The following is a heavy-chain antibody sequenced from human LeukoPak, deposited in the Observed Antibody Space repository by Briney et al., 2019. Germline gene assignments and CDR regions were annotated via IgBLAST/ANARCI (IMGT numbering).Heavy chain of an antibody. J-gene: IGHJ3*02. D-gene: IGHD6-19*01. V-gene: IGHV4-59*08. CDR3: ARLAVAGTQNAFDI. CDR2: IYYSGST. CDR1: GGSISSYY. Sequence: PSETLSLTCTVSGGSISSYYWSWIRQPPGKGLEWIGYIYYSGSTNYNPSLKSRVTISVDTTKNQFSLKLSSVTAADTAVYYCARLAVAGTQNAFDIWGQGTMVTVSS.